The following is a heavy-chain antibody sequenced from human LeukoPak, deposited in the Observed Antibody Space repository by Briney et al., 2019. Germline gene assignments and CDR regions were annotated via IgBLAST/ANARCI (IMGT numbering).Heavy chain of an antibody. CDR2: ISSSSSTI. Sequence: TGGSLRLSCAASGFTFSSYSMNWVRQAPGKGLEWVSYISSSSSTIYYADSVKGRFTISRDNAKNSLYLQMNSLRDEDTAVYYCARGLGYSYGQGAFDIWGQGTMVTVSS. CDR3: ARGLGYSYGQGAFDI. D-gene: IGHD5-18*01. V-gene: IGHV3-48*02. CDR1: GFTFSSYS. J-gene: IGHJ3*02.